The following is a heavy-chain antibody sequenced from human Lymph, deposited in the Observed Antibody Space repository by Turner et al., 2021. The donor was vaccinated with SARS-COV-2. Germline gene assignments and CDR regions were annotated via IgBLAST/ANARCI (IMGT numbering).Heavy chain of an antibody. CDR2: ISYDGSNK. CDR3: ARDAGSLFDY. V-gene: IGHV3-30-3*01. Sequence: QVQLVESGGGVVQPGRSLSPSCAASGFTFTSYAMHWVRQAPGKGLEWVALISYDGSNKYDADSVKGRFTISRDNSKNSLYLQMNSLRAEDTAVYYCARDAGSLFDYWGQGTLVTVSS. D-gene: IGHD6-13*01. J-gene: IGHJ4*02. CDR1: GFTFTSYA.